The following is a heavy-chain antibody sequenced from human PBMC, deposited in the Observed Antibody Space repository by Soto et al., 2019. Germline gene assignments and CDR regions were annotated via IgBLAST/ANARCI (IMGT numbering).Heavy chain of an antibody. Sequence: GGSLRLSCAASGFTCSSYSMNWVRQAPGKGLEWVSYISSSSSIIYYADSVKGRFTISRDNAKNSLYLQMNSLKAEDTAVYYCARDLNLGSFDYWGHGTLVTVSS. CDR1: GFTCSSYS. CDR2: ISSSSSII. J-gene: IGHJ4*01. CDR3: ARDLNLGSFDY. V-gene: IGHV3-48*01.